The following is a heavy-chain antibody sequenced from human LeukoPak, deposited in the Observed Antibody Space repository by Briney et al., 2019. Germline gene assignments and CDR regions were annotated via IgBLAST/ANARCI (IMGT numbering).Heavy chain of an antibody. CDR2: IIVGSGAT. D-gene: IGHD4-17*01. CDR1: GFTLTNSV. CDR3: AAELYGVYTDCCTFHL. J-gene: IGHJ3*01. V-gene: IGHV1-58*02. Sequence: SVKVSCKASGFTLTNSVMQWVRLARGQRLEWIGWIIVGSGATNYAQSLQGRFTITRDMSTNTAYMELSSLGSEDSAVYYCAAELYGVYTDCCTFHLWGQGTLVTVSS.